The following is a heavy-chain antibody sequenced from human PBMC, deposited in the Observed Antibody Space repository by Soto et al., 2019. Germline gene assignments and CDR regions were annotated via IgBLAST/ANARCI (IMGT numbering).Heavy chain of an antibody. CDR1: GFTFTSSA. V-gene: IGHV1-58*01. Sequence: SVKVSCKASGFTFTSSAVQWVRQARGQRLEWIGWIVVGSGNTNYAQKFQERVTITRDMSTSTAYMELSSLRSEDTAVYYCAASGRAGYYSYYYYGMDVWGQGTTVTVSS. CDR2: IVVGSGNT. D-gene: IGHD3-22*01. J-gene: IGHJ6*02. CDR3: AASGRAGYYSYYYYGMDV.